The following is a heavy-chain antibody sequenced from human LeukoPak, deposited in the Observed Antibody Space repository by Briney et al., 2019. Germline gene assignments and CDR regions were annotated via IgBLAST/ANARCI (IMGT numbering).Heavy chain of an antibody. D-gene: IGHD3-16*01. CDR2: MYHSGLI. Sequence: SETLSLTCSVSGYSISSGYYWGWIRQSPGKGLEWIANMYHSGLIYYNPSLNSRVTISVDTSKNQFSLKLSSVTAADTAVYYCARDVDLWGRGAFDIWGQGTMVTVSS. CDR1: GYSISSGYY. CDR3: ARDVDLWGRGAFDI. J-gene: IGHJ3*02. V-gene: IGHV4-38-2*02.